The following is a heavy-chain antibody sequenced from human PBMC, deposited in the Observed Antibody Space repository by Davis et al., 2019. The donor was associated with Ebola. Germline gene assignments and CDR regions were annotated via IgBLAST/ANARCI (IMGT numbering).Heavy chain of an antibody. Sequence: GESLKISCAASGFTFSSYSMNWVRQAPGKGLEWVSVISNSGGSTYYADSVRGRFSISRDNAKNTLFLQINSLRVEDTAGYYCVKDMIVEGLTSPHPDFQHWGQGTLVTVSS. CDR2: ISNSGGST. D-gene: IGHD3-22*01. CDR3: VKDMIVEGLTSPHPDFQH. V-gene: IGHV3-23*01. J-gene: IGHJ1*01. CDR1: GFTFSSYS.